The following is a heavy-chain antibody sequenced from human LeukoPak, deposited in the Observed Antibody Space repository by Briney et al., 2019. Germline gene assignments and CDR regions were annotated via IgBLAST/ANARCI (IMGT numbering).Heavy chain of an antibody. Sequence: PGGSLRLSCAASGFTFSSYSMNWVRQAPGKGLEWVSSISSSSSYIYYADSVRGRFTISRDNAKNSLYLQMNSLRAEDTAVYYCARGSEILWFGELLNYYYYYYMDVWGKGTTVTISS. V-gene: IGHV3-21*01. J-gene: IGHJ6*03. CDR3: ARGSEILWFGELLNYYYYYYMDV. CDR1: GFTFSSYS. D-gene: IGHD3-10*01. CDR2: ISSSSSYI.